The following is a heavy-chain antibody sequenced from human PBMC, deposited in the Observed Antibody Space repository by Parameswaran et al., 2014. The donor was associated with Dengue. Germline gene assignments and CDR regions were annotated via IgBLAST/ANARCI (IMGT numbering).Heavy chain of an antibody. CDR3: ARLGYGSGSESYYYYYMDV. D-gene: IGHD3-10*01. CDR2: IYHSVFT. V-gene: IGHV4-38-2*01. J-gene: IGHJ6*03. Sequence: VRQMPGKGLEWIGSIYHSVFTYYNPSLKSRLTMSVDTSKNQFSLKLSSVTAADTAVYYCARLGYGSGSESYYYYYMDVWGKGSTVTVSS.